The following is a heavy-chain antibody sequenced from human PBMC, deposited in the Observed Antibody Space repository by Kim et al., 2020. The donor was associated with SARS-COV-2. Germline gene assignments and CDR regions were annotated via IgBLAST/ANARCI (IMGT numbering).Heavy chain of an antibody. D-gene: IGHD3-22*01. V-gene: IGHV1-3*01. CDR2: INAGNGNT. CDR1: GYTFTSYA. CDR3: ARDLGYYYDGDYFDY. J-gene: IGHJ4*02. Sequence: ASVKVSCKASGYTFTSYAMHWVRQAPGQRLEWMGWINAGNGNTKYSQKFQGRVTITRDTSASTAYMELSSLRSEDTAVYYCARDLGYYYDGDYFDYWGQGTLVTVSS.